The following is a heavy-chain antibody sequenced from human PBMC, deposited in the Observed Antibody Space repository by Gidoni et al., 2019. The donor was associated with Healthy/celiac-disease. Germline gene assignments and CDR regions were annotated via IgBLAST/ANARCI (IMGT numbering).Heavy chain of an antibody. J-gene: IGHJ4*02. D-gene: IGHD2-15*01. V-gene: IGHV3-23*01. CDR2: ISGSGGST. Sequence: LEWVSAISGSGGSTYYADSVKGRFTISRDNSKNTLYLQMNSLRAEDTAVYYCAKDVTNDYCSGGSCFYDYWGQGTLVTVSS. CDR3: AKDVTNDYCSGGSCFYDY.